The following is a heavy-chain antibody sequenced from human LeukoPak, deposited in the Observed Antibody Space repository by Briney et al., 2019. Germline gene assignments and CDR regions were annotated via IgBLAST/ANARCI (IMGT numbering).Heavy chain of an antibody. Sequence: PSETLSLTCTVSGGSISSYYWSWIRQPPGKGLEWIGYIYYSGSTNYNPSLKSQVTISVDTSKNQFSLKLSSVTAADTAVYYCARENYDSSLPPGWFDPWGQGTLVTVSS. CDR2: IYYSGST. V-gene: IGHV4-59*01. CDR3: ARENYDSSLPPGWFDP. CDR1: GGSISSYY. D-gene: IGHD3-22*01. J-gene: IGHJ5*02.